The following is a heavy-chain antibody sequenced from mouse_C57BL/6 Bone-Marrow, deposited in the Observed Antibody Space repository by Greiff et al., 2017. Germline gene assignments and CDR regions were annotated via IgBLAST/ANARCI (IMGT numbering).Heavy chain of an antibody. V-gene: IGHV3-6*01. J-gene: IGHJ2*01. CDR1: GYSITSGYY. CDR3: ARRGWLLPDS. D-gene: IGHD2-3*01. Sequence: ESGPGLVKPSQSLSLTCSVTGYSITSGYYWNWIRQFPGNKLEWMGYISYDGSNNYNPSLKNRISITRDTSKNQFFLKLNSVTTEDTATYYCARRGWLLPDSWGQGTTLTVSS. CDR2: ISYDGSN.